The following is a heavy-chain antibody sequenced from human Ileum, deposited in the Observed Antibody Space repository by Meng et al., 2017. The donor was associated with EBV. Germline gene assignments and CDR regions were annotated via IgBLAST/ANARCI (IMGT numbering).Heavy chain of an antibody. J-gene: IGHJ4*02. CDR3: AKGGQWDPLDS. V-gene: IGHV4-59*01. CDR2: FYEGTT. CDR1: GVSISGNY. Sequence: QVQLQASGPGLVEPSGTLSLTCDVSGVSISGNYWSWIRQSPVKGLEWIGFFYEGTTNYNPSLKSRVTIAAGPANNQISLRLSSVTSADTAVYYCAKGGQWDPLDSWGRGILVTVSS. D-gene: IGHD1-26*01.